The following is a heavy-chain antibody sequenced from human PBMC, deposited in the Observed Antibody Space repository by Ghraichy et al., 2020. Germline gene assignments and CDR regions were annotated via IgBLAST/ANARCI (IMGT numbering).Heavy chain of an antibody. CDR1: GGSISSSSYY. V-gene: IGHV4-39*01. J-gene: IGHJ4*02. Sequence: SETLSLTCTVSGGSISSSSYYWGWIRQPPGKGLEWIGSIYYSGSTYYNPSLKSRVTISVDTSKNQFSLKLSSVTAADTAVYYCARHFRKLRFLEWLLYPFDYWGQGTLVTVSS. D-gene: IGHD3-3*01. CDR2: IYYSGST. CDR3: ARHFRKLRFLEWLLYPFDY.